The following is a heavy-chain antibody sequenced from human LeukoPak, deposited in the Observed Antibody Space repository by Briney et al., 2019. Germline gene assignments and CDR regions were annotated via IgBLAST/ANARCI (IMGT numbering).Heavy chain of an antibody. CDR1: GYTFTSYG. J-gene: IGHJ4*02. V-gene: IGHV1-18*01. CDR2: ISAYNGNT. Sequence: ASVKVSCKASGYTFTSYGISWVRQAPGQGLEWMGWISAYNGNTNYAQKLQGRVTMTTDTSTSTAYMELRSLRSDDTAVYYCARGPYYYDSSGNFDYWGQGTLVTVSS. D-gene: IGHD3-22*01. CDR3: ARGPYYYDSSGNFDY.